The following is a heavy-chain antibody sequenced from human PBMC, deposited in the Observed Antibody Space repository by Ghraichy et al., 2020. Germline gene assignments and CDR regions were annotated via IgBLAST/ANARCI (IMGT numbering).Heavy chain of an antibody. D-gene: IGHD1-1*01. CDR2: IGYDERNK. V-gene: IGHV3-30*02. CDR1: GFNFSNYG. Sequence: GGSLRLSCAASGFNFSNYGMHWVRQAPGKGLEWVTSIGYDERNKFYAGSVKGRFTISRDNSRNTLYLHMNSLRPEDTAVYYCAKEVTGIGDYWGQGTLVSVTS. CDR3: AKEVTGIGDY. J-gene: IGHJ4*02.